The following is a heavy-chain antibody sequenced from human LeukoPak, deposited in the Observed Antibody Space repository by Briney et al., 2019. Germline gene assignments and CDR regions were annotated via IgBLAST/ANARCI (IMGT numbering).Heavy chain of an antibody. CDR1: GFTFSSYA. CDR2: ITGSGAIT. CDR3: AKAYFYDTPSEGLDY. Sequence: GGSLRLSCGASGFTFSSYAMSWVRQAPGKGLEWVSAITGSGAITYYADSVKGRFTISRDNSKNTLYLQMNSLRTEDTAVYYCAKAYFYDTPSEGLDYWGQGTLVTVSS. J-gene: IGHJ4*02. V-gene: IGHV3-23*01. D-gene: IGHD3-22*01.